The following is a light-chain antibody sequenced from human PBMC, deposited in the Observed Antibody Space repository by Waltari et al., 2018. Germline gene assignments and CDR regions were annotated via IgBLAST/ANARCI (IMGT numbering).Light chain of an antibody. J-gene: IGLJ3*02. Sequence: QSALTQPPSASGSPGQSVTISCTGTSSDVGGYDYVSWYQQHPDKAPKLMIYEVTKRPSVVPDRFAGSTHANTASLTVSGLQAEEEADYYCSSYAGSNLWVFGGGTKLTVL. CDR2: EVT. CDR1: SSDVGGYDY. V-gene: IGLV2-8*01. CDR3: SSYAGSNLWV.